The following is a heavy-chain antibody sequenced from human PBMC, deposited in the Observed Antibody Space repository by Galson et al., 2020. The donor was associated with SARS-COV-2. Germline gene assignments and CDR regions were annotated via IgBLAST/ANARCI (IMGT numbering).Heavy chain of an antibody. V-gene: IGHV1-2*02. CDR3: ARDGKRLLWFGELLEGWFDP. J-gene: IGHJ5*02. D-gene: IGHD3-10*01. Sequence: ASVQVSCKASGYTFNGYYMHWVRQAPGQGLEWMGWINPNSGGTNYAQKFQGRVTMTRDTSISTAYMELSRLRSDDTAVYYCARDGKRLLWFGELLEGWFDPWGQGTLVTVSS. CDR2: INPNSGGT. CDR1: GYTFNGYY.